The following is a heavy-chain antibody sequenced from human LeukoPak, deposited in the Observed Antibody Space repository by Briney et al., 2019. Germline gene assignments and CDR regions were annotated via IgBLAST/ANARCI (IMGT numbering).Heavy chain of an antibody. J-gene: IGHJ4*02. CDR2: INPSGGST. V-gene: IGHV1-46*01. CDR1: GYTFTSYY. CDR3: ARSCGGDWDYFDY. D-gene: IGHD2-21*01. Sequence: ASVKVSCKASGYTFTSYYMHWVRQAPGQGLEWMGIINPSGGSTSYAQKFQGRVTITTDESTSTAYMELSSLRSEDTAVYYCARSCGGDWDYFDYWGQGTLVTVSS.